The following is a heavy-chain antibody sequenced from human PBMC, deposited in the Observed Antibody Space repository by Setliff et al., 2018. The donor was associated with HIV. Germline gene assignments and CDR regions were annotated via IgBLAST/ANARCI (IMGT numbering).Heavy chain of an antibody. J-gene: IGHJ6*03. V-gene: IGHV4-61*02. CDR1: GGSISSGSYY. D-gene: IGHD2-8*02. CDR2: IYTSGST. Sequence: TLSLTCTVSGGSISSGSYYWSWIRQPAGKGLEWIGRIYTSGSTNYNPSLKSRVTISVDTSKNHFSLKLRSVSAADTAVYYCARVSKTYWYSIPRDYYHHMDVWGKGTTVTVSS. CDR3: ARVSKTYWYSIPRDYYHHMDV.